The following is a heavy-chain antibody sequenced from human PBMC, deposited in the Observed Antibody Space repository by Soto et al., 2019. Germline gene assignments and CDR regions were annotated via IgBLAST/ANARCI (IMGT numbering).Heavy chain of an antibody. V-gene: IGHV3-48*02. J-gene: IGHJ4*02. Sequence: EVQVVESGGGLVQPGGSLKLSCVASEFSFSSYSMNWFRQAPGKWLEWVSYISGDGSLLFYADSVKGRFTISRDNAMNSLYLQMNSLRDEDTAVYYCARDAKKGGWYGACSDHWGRGTLVTVSS. D-gene: IGHD6-19*01. CDR1: EFSFSSYS. CDR3: ARDAKKGGWYGACSDH. CDR2: ISGDGSLL.